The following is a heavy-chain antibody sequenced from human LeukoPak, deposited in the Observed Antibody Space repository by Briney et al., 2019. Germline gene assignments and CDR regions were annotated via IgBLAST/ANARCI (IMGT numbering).Heavy chain of an antibody. CDR2: IYPGDSDT. J-gene: IGHJ4*02. D-gene: IGHD6-19*01. V-gene: IGHV5-51*01. CDR3: ARHDGGRGNGWYPDY. Sequence: IYPGDSDTRYSPSFQGQVTISADKSISTAYLQWSSLKASDTAMYYCARHDGGRGNGWYPDYWGQGTLVTVSS.